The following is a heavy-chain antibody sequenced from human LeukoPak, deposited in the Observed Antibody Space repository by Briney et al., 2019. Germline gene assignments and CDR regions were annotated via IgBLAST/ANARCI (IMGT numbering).Heavy chain of an antibody. CDR2: IKQDASEK. V-gene: IGHV3-7*01. CDR3: ARDMGDFDY. CDR1: GFTFSNYW. D-gene: IGHD3-10*01. Sequence: PGGSLRLSCAASGFTFSNYWMAWVRQAPGRGLEWVANIKQDASEKYYVDSVMGRFTISRDNAKNSLYLQMNSLRAEDTAVYYCARDMGDFDYWGQGTLVTVSS. J-gene: IGHJ4*02.